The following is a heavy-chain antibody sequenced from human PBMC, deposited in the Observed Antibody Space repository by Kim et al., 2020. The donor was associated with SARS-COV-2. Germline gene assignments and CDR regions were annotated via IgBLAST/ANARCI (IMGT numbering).Heavy chain of an antibody. Sequence: GSLRLSCAASGFTTSSNSMDWVRQAPGKGLEWVSYINADSSTTYYAESVKGRFTVSRDNAKSSLYLQMSSLRDEDTAVYYCAKRGGGTRSFDFWGQGTLVTVSS. CDR1: GFTTSSNS. J-gene: IGHJ4*01. CDR3: AKRGGGTRSFDF. V-gene: IGHV3-48*02. D-gene: IGHD1-26*01. CDR2: INADSSTT.